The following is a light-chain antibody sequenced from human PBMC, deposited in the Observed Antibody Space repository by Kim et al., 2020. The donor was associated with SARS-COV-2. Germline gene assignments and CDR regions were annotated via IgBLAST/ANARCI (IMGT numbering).Light chain of an antibody. V-gene: IGKV3-15*01. CDR1: QSVSRH. CDR3: QQYNNWPLT. Sequence: DTVMTQSPATLSVSPGERATLSCRASQSVSRHLAWYQQTPGQVPRLLIYDSSTRATGIAARFSGSGSATEFTLTISSLQSEDFAVYYCQQYNNWPLTFGGGTKVEI. J-gene: IGKJ4*01. CDR2: DSS.